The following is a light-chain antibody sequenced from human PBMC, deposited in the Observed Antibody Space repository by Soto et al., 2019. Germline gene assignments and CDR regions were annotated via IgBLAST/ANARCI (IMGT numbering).Light chain of an antibody. V-gene: IGLV2-14*03. J-gene: IGLJ2*01. CDR2: DVT. CDR3: SLYTGSSTVV. Sequence: QSALTQPASVSGSPGQSITISCTVTSSDVGLYTYVSWYQQHPGKAPKVIIYDVTNRPSGVSDRFSGSKSGNTASLTISGLQAEDEADYYCSLYTGSSTVVFGGGTKLTVL. CDR1: SSDVGLYTY.